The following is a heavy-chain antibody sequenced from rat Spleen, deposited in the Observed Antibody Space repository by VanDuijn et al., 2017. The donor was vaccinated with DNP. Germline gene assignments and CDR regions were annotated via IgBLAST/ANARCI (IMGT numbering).Heavy chain of an antibody. V-gene: IGHV3-3*01. Sequence: EVQLQESGPGLVKPSQSLSLTCSVTGYSISSNFRWSWIRKFPGNKLDWMGYIDSAGNTNYNPSLKSQISITRDTSKNQFFLQVNSVSTEDSATYYCAVQLGVFDFWGQGVLVTVSS. CDR2: IDSAGNT. D-gene: IGHD5-1*01. CDR3: AVQLGVFDF. J-gene: IGHJ2*01. CDR1: GYSISSNFR.